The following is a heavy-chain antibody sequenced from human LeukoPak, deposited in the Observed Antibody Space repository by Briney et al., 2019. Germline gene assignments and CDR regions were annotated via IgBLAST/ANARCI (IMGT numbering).Heavy chain of an antibody. CDR2: IYYSGST. CDR1: GGSISSGGYY. J-gene: IGHJ4*01. V-gene: IGHV4-31*03. Sequence: PSETLSLTCTVSGGSISSGGYYWSWIRQHPGKGLEWIGYIYYSGSTYYNPSLKSRVTISVDTSKNQFSLKVNSVTAADTATYFCAREVAAGSYRGFDYWGQGTLVTVSS. D-gene: IGHD6-19*01. CDR3: AREVAAGSYRGFDY.